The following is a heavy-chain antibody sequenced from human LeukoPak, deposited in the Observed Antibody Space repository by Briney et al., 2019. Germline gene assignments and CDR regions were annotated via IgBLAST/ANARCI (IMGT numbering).Heavy chain of an antibody. CDR3: ARDVPVLRFSGHYFDY. CDR2: IYYSGST. J-gene: IGHJ4*02. CDR1: GGSISSSSYY. D-gene: IGHD3-3*01. Sequence: SETLSLTCTVSGGSISSSSYYWGWIRQPPGKGLEWIGSIYYSGSTYYNPSLKSRVTISVDTSKNQFSLKLSSVTAADTAVYYCARDVPVLRFSGHYFDYWGQGTLVTVSS. V-gene: IGHV4-39*07.